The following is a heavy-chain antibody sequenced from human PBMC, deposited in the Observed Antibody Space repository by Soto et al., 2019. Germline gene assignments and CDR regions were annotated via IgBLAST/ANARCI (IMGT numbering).Heavy chain of an antibody. CDR3: STGRSTYGLDS. Sequence: PGGSLRLSCVASAFSFTNAWMSWVRQAPGKGLEWVGRIKGITDGGTTDYAAPVKGRFTISRDDSNNTLYLQMNSLKTEDTAVYYCSTGRSTYGLDSWGHGTLVTVSS. CDR2: IKGITDGGTT. V-gene: IGHV3-15*01. J-gene: IGHJ5*01. CDR1: AFSFTNAW. D-gene: IGHD5-18*01.